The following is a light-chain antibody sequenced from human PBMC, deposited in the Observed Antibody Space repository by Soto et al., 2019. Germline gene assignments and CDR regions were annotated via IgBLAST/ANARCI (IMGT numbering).Light chain of an antibody. CDR2: EGS. CDR3: CSYAGSSTYV. CDR1: SSDVGSYNL. J-gene: IGLJ1*01. V-gene: IGLV2-23*01. Sequence: VLTQPASMSGSPGQSITISCTGTSSDVGSYNLVSWYQQHPGKAPKLMIYEGSKRPSGVSNRFSGSKSGNTASLTISGLQAEDEADYYCCSYAGSSTYVFGTGTKVTVL.